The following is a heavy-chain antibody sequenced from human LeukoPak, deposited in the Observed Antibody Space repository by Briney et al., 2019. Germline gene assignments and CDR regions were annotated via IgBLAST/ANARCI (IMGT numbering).Heavy chain of an antibody. CDR1: GGSISSSSYY. D-gene: IGHD5-24*01. CDR2: IYYSGST. CDR3: ASYNGRRDGYNFGY. Sequence: PSETLSLTCTVSGGSISSSSYYWGWIRQPPGKGLEWIGSIYYSGSTYYNPSLKRRVTISVDTSKNQFSLKLSSVTAADTAVYYCASYNGRRDGYNFGYWGQGTLVTVSS. J-gene: IGHJ4*02. V-gene: IGHV4-39*01.